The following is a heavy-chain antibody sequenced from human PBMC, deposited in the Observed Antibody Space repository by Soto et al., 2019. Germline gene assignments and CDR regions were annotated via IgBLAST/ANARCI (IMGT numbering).Heavy chain of an antibody. CDR1: GFTFSSYA. D-gene: IGHD5-12*01. V-gene: IGHV3-23*01. Sequence: GGSLRLSCAASGFTFSSYAMSWVRQAPGKGLEWVSAISGSGGSTYYADSVKGRFTISRDNSKNTLYLQMNSLRAEDTAVYYCAKNTGYNCYECYFDYWGQGTLVTVSS. CDR3: AKNTGYNCYECYFDY. J-gene: IGHJ4*02. CDR2: ISGSGGST.